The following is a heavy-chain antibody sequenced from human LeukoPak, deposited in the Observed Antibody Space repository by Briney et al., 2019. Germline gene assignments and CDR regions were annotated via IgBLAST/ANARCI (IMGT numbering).Heavy chain of an antibody. CDR2: IWYDGSNK. J-gene: IGHJ4*02. D-gene: IGHD2-2*03. CDR3: AREMDSYFDY. CDR1: GFTFSSYG. Sequence: GGSLSLSCAASGFTFSSYGMHWVRQAPGKGLEWVAVIWYDGSNKYYADSVKGRFTISRDNSENTLYLQMNSLRAEDTAVYYCAREMDSYFDYWGQGTLVTVSS. V-gene: IGHV3-33*01.